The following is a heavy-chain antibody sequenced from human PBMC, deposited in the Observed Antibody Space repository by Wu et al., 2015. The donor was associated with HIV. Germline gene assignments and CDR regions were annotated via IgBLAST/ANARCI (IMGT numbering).Heavy chain of an antibody. CDR3: GRRGSWGDRTTIIRGGVDV. J-gene: IGHJ6*02. Sequence: QVQLVQSGAEVKKPGASVKVSCKASEVSFSHYAVNWVRQAPGQRQRLEWMGGTIPHFGVINPAQKFKDRLRLTADASTATVYMDLSGLEFADTAVYYCGRRGSWGDRTTIIRGGVDVWGQGTTVSVSS. CDR1: EVSFSHYA. V-gene: IGHV1-69*01. CDR2: TIPHFGVI. D-gene: IGHD3-10*01.